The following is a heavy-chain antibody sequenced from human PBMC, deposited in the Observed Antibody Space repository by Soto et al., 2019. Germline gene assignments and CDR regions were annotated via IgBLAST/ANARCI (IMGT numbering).Heavy chain of an antibody. D-gene: IGHD2-2*03. J-gene: IGHJ4*02. Sequence: GGSLRLSCAASGFTFSNYAMAWVRQAPGTGLEWVSSISPSGGHIYYADSVKGRFTVSRDNSKNTLFVHMNSLRAEDAAVYYCARQNGLGIEVVPAAYPFDSWGQGALVTVSS. CDR1: GFTFSNYA. CDR3: ARQNGLGIEVVPAAYPFDS. V-gene: IGHV3-23*01. CDR2: ISPSGGHI.